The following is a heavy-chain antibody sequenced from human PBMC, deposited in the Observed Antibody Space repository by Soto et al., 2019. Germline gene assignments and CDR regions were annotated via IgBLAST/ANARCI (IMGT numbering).Heavy chain of an antibody. CDR1: GFTFSSYG. J-gene: IGHJ5*02. CDR3: AKGLLYYYDSSGPGGFDP. V-gene: IGHV3-30*18. Sequence: PGGSLRLSCAASGFTFSSYGMHWVRQAPGKGLEWVAVISYDGSNKYHADSVKGRFTISRDNSKNTLYLQMNSLRAEDTAVYYCAKGLLYYYDSSGPGGFDPWGQGTLVTVSS. D-gene: IGHD3-22*01. CDR2: ISYDGSNK.